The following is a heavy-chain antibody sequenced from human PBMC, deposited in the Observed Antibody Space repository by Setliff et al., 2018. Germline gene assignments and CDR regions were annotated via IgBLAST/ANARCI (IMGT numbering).Heavy chain of an antibody. CDR1: GYTFSTYA. CDR2: INTNTGNP. V-gene: IGHV7-4-1*02. Sequence: ASVKVSCKASGYTFSTYAMNWVRQAPGQGLEWMGWINTNTGNPTYAQGFTGRFVFSLDTSVSTAYLQISSLKGEDTAVYYCARDNRGYAWDYYYYMDVWGKGTTVTVSS. CDR3: ARDNRGYAWDYYYYMDV. D-gene: IGHD2-15*01. J-gene: IGHJ6*03.